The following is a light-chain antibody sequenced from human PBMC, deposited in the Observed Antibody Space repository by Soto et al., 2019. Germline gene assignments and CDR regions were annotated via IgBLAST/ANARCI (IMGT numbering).Light chain of an antibody. V-gene: IGKV3-11*01. CDR1: QSISSY. CDR2: DAS. CDR3: QQYGSSPALT. Sequence: EIVLTQSPATLSLSPGERATLSCRASQSISSYLAWYQQKPDQAPRLLIYDASNRATGIPARFSGSGSGTDFTLTISSLEPEDFAVYYCQQYGSSPALTFGGGTKVEIK. J-gene: IGKJ4*01.